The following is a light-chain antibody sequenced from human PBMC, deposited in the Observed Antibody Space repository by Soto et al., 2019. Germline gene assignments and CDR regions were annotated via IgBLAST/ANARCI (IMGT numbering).Light chain of an antibody. CDR1: QNIRTY. Sequence: DIQLTQSPSSLSACLGDRVTITCRASQNIRTYLNWYYQQPGQAPKALIYGVSNLENGVPSRFSGSGGGTNFTLTVSGLQSEDFATYFCQQSYNTPLTFGGGTRV. CDR3: QQSYNTPLT. CDR2: GVS. V-gene: IGKV1-39*01. J-gene: IGKJ4*01.